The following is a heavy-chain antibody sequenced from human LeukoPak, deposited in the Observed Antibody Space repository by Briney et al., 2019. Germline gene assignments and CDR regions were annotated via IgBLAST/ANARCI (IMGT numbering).Heavy chain of an antibody. J-gene: IGHJ4*02. CDR2: IYYSGST. D-gene: IGHD3-16*01. Sequence: SETLSLTCTVSGGSISSSSYYWGWIRQPPGKGLEWIGSIYYSGSTYYNPSLKSRVTISVDTSKNQFSLKLSSVTAADTAVYYCARQNVWGTYPDYWGQGTLVTVSS. CDR3: ARQNVWGTYPDY. V-gene: IGHV4-39*07. CDR1: GGSISSSSYY.